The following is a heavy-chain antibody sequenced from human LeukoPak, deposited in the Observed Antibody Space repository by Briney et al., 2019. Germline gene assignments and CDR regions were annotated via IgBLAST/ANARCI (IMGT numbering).Heavy chain of an antibody. D-gene: IGHD1-26*01. CDR3: VIVGATDYYYYYGMDV. J-gene: IGHJ6*02. Sequence: GGSLRLSCAASGFILNDYGMHWVRQAPGKGLEWVADIWFDKNQHFADSVKGRFAISRDNSKNTVYLQMNSLRAEDTAVYYCVIVGATDYYYYYGMDVWGQGTTVTVSS. V-gene: IGHV3-33*03. CDR2: IWFDKNQ. CDR1: GFILNDYG.